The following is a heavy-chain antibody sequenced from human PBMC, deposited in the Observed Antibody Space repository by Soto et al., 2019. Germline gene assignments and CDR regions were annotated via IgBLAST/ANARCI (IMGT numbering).Heavy chain of an antibody. V-gene: IGHV4-34*01. D-gene: IGHD3-10*01. CDR2: VNHSGST. J-gene: IGHJ6*02. Sequence: SETLSLTCAVYGGSFSGYYWSWIRQPPGKGLEWIGEVNHSGSTNYNPSLKSRVTISVDTSKNQFSLKLSSVTAADTAVYYCARGSVGITMVRGVIEGPYYYYGMDVWGQGTTVTVSS. CDR1: GGSFSGYY. CDR3: ARGSVGITMVRGVIEGPYYYYGMDV.